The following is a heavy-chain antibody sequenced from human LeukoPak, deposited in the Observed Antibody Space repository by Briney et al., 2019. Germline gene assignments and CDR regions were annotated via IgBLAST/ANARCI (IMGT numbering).Heavy chain of an antibody. CDR2: ISAYNGNT. CDR1: GYKFISYG. Sequence: ASVKVSCKASGYKFISYGISWVRQVPGQGPEWMGWISAYNGNTNYAEKFQDRVTMTTDTSTSTAYMELRSLRSDDTAVYYCATGRGMVVDTAFDYWGQGTLVTVSS. J-gene: IGHJ4*02. V-gene: IGHV1-18*01. CDR3: ATGRGMVVDTAFDY. D-gene: IGHD2-21*01.